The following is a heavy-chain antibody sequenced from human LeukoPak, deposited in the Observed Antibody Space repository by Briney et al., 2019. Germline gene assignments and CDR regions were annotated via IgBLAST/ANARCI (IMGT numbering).Heavy chain of an antibody. Sequence: KASETLSRTCAGYGGSFSGYYWSWIRQPPGKGLEWIGEINHSGSTNYNPSLKSRVTISVDTSKNQFSLKLSSVTAADTAVYYCARGRRRGYCSSTSCHAFDIWGQGTMVTVSS. V-gene: IGHV4-34*01. J-gene: IGHJ3*02. CDR3: ARGRRRGYCSSTSCHAFDI. D-gene: IGHD2-2*01. CDR1: GGSFSGYY. CDR2: INHSGST.